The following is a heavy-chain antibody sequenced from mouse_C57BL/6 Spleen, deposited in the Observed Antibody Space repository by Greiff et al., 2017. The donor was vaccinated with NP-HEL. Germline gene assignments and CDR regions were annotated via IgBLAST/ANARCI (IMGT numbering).Heavy chain of an antibody. V-gene: IGHV1-78*01. Sequence: VQLQQSDAELVKPGASVKISCKVSGYTFTDHTMHWMKQRPEQGLEWIGYIYPRDGSTKYNEKFKGKATLTADKSSSTAYMQLNSLTSEDSAVYFCARDRGSSYGYFDVWGTGTTVTVSS. CDR3: ARDRGSSYGYFDV. J-gene: IGHJ1*03. D-gene: IGHD1-1*01. CDR2: IYPRDGST. CDR1: GYTFTDHT.